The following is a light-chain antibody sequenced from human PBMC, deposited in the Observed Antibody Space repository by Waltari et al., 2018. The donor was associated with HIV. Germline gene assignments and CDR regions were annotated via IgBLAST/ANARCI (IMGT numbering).Light chain of an antibody. CDR1: RSNIWAGHD. CDR2: ANI. J-gene: IGLJ2*01. CDR3: QSYDSSLSAYVV. V-gene: IGLV1-40*01. Sequence: QSVLTQPPSVSGAPGHRVTISCTGTRSNIWAGHDVHWYQQLPGTAPKPLIYANIHRPSGVPDRFSVSKSATSASLAITGLQAEDEADYFCQSYDSSLSAYVVFGGGTKLTVL.